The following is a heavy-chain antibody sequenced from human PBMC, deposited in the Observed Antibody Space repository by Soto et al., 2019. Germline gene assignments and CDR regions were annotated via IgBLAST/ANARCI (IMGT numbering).Heavy chain of an antibody. CDR1: GFTVSSNY. Sequence: PGGSLRLSCAASGFTVSSNYMSWVRQAPGKGLEWVSVIYSGGSTYYADSVKGRFTISRDNSKNTLYLQMNSLRAEDTAVYYCARGVSGYERYYYYYMDVWGKGTTVTVSS. V-gene: IGHV3-66*01. J-gene: IGHJ6*03. CDR3: ARGVSGYERYYYYYMDV. D-gene: IGHD5-12*01. CDR2: IYSGGST.